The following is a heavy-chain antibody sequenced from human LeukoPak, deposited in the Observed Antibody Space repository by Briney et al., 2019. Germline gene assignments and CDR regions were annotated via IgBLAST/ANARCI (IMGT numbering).Heavy chain of an antibody. D-gene: IGHD6-6*01. V-gene: IGHV3-23*01. CDR3: AKSGHSTSSWFDP. Sequence: GGSLRLSCAASGFTFSSYVMTWVRQAPGKGLEWVSAVTGSSGGTYYADSVKGRFTISRDDSKSTLYLQMNSLRVEDTAVYYCAKSGHSTSSWFDPWGQGTLVIVSS. CDR1: GFTFSSYV. J-gene: IGHJ5*02. CDR2: VTGSSGGT.